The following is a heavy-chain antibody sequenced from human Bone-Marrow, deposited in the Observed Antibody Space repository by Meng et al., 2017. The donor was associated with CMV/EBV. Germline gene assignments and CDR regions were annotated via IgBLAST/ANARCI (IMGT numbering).Heavy chain of an antibody. CDR2: MNPNSGNT. Sequence: TSYEIKWVRQATGQGLEWMGWMNPNSGNTGYAQKFQGRVTITRNTSISTAYMELSSLRSEDTAVYYCARGRPHCSSTSCYYNWFDPCGQGTLVTVSS. CDR3: ARGRPHCSSTSCYYNWFDP. V-gene: IGHV1-8*03. CDR1: TSYE. D-gene: IGHD2-2*01. J-gene: IGHJ5*02.